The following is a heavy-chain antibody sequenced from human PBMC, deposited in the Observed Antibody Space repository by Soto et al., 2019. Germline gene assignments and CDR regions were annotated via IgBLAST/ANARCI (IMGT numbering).Heavy chain of an antibody. CDR3: ARERFTMTGGVITTAWFDP. CDR1: GGSINRYY. D-gene: IGHD3-16*02. CDR2: ISYTGGT. J-gene: IGHJ5*02. Sequence: SETLSLTCTVSGGSINRYYWSWIRQPPGKGLEWIGYISYTGGTNYIPSLKSRVTISVDTSRNHFSLKLSSVTAADTAVYFCARERFTMTGGVITTAWFDPWGPGTRVTVSS. V-gene: IGHV4-59*01.